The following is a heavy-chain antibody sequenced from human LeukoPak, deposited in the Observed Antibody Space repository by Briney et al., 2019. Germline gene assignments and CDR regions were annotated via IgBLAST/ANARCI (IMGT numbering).Heavy chain of an antibody. D-gene: IGHD4-17*01. CDR3: ARSNPYAPYY. CDR1: GASISDYY. V-gene: IGHV4-4*07. Sequence: SQTLSLTCTVSGASISDYYWSWIRQAAGKGLEWIGRIHTSGATNYNPSLRSRLTMSVDTSKNQFSLKLTSVTAADTALYYCARSNPYAPYYWGQGTLVTVSS. CDR2: IHTSGAT. J-gene: IGHJ4*02.